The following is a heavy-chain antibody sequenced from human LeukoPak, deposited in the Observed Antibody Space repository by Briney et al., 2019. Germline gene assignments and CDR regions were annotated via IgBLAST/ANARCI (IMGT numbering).Heavy chain of an antibody. D-gene: IGHD2-15*01. Sequence: ASVKVSCKASGYTFTSYAMHWARQAPGQRLEWMGWINAGNGNTKYSQKFQGRVTITRDTSASTAYMELSSLRSEDTAVHYCAMGYCSGGSCYSLPYYYGMDVWGKGTTVTVSS. V-gene: IGHV1-3*01. CDR2: INAGNGNT. CDR1: GYTFTSYA. CDR3: AMGYCSGGSCYSLPYYYGMDV. J-gene: IGHJ6*04.